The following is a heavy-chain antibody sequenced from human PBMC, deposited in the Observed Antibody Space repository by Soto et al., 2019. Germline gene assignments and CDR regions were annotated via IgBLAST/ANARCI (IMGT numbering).Heavy chain of an antibody. Sequence: QVQLVESGGGVVQPGRSLRLSCAASGFTFSSYAMHWVRQAPGKGLEWVAAISYDGSTKYYADSVKGRYTIFRGNSKNSWYQQMPSLRAEETAVYYCARELFRMWRWDPDPYAMGVWGQGTTVTLSS. CDR3: ARELFRMWRWDPDPYAMGV. CDR2: ISYDGSTK. J-gene: IGHJ6*02. V-gene: IGHV3-30-3*01. D-gene: IGHD1-26*01. CDR1: GFTFSSYA.